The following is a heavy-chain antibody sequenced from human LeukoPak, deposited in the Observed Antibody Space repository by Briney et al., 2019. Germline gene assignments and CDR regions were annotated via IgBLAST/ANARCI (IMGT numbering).Heavy chain of an antibody. J-gene: IGHJ6*02. D-gene: IGHD2-2*01. CDR1: GYTFTGYY. CDR2: INPNSGGT. V-gene: IGHV1-2*02. Sequence: ASVKVSCKASGYTFTGYYMHWVRQAPGQGLEWMGWINPNSGGTNYAQKFQGRVTMTRDTSISTAYMELSRLRSDDTAVYYCARDFRALPFASWIYGMDVWGQGTTVTVSS. CDR3: ARDFRALPFASWIYGMDV.